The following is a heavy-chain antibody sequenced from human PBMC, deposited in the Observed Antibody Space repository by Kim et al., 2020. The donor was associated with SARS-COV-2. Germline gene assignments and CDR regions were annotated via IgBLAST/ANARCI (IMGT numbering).Heavy chain of an antibody. Sequence: GGSLRLSCAASGFTVSSNYMSWVRQAPGKGLEWVSVISSGGSTYYADSVKGRFTISRDNSKNTLYLQMNSLRAEDTAVYYCARGKHDYGDYLIDYWGQGTLVTVSS. CDR2: ISSGGST. J-gene: IGHJ4*02. V-gene: IGHV3-66*01. CDR1: GFTVSSNY. D-gene: IGHD4-17*01. CDR3: ARGKHDYGDYLIDY.